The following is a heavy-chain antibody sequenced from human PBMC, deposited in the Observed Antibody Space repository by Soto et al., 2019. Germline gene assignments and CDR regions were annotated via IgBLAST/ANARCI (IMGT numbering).Heavy chain of an antibody. CDR2: TYYRSRWYN. D-gene: IGHD1-1*01. V-gene: IGHV6-1*01. J-gene: IGHJ4*02. CDR1: GDSVSSNSAA. Sequence: PSQTLSLTCAISGDSVSSNSAAWNWIRQSPSRGLEWLGRTYYRSRWYNDYAVSVRSRITVNPDTSKNQFSLKLSSVTAADTAVYYCARGLKEMATTYFDYWGQGTLVTVSS. CDR3: ARGLKEMATTYFDY.